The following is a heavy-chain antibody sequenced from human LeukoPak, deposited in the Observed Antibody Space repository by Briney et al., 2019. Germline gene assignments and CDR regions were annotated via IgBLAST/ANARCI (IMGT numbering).Heavy chain of an antibody. D-gene: IGHD2-8*01. J-gene: IGHJ4*02. Sequence: GGSLRLSCAASGFTFSDNNMSWIRQAPGKRLEWISYISTDGLTINYADSVKGRFTISRDNAKNSLYLQMNSLRAEDTAVYYCASSYCTNGVCYIRELFDYWGQGTLVTVSS. CDR2: ISTDGLTI. V-gene: IGHV3-11*04. CDR3: ASSYCTNGVCYIRELFDY. CDR1: GFTFSDNN.